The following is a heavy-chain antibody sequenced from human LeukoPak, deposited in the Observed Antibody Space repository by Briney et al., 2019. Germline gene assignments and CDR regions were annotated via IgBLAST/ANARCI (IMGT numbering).Heavy chain of an antibody. CDR2: IRSKTDNYAT. D-gene: IGHD6-25*01. V-gene: IGHV3-73*01. J-gene: IGHJ4*02. CDR3: SRQTSGCHDY. Sequence: GGSLRLSCAASGFTFSDSPIHWVRLASGRGLEWVGHIRSKTDNYATAYTGSVKGRFTISRDDSNNLAYLQMNSLKTEDTAVYYCSRQTSGCHDYWGQGTPVTVSS. CDR1: GFTFSDSP.